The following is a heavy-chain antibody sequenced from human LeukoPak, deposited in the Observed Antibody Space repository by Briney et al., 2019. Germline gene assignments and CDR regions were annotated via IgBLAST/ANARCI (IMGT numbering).Heavy chain of an antibody. Sequence: GGSLRLSCAASGFTFSSNAMSWVCQAPGKGLEWVSCIGESGSSTYYAGSVKGRFTISRDNSKNTLYLQMNSLRAEDTALYYCAKGSHSFDYWGQGTLVTVSS. V-gene: IGHV3-23*01. J-gene: IGHJ4*02. CDR2: IGESGSST. CDR3: AKGSHSFDY. CDR1: GFTFSSNA.